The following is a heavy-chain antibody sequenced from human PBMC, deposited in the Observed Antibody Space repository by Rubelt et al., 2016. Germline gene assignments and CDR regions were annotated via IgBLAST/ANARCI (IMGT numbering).Heavy chain of an antibody. V-gene: IGHV4-59*01. CDR2: IYYSGST. J-gene: IGHJ3*02. CDR3: ARGLWGSASGPFDI. CDR1: GGSLKSYY. Sequence: QVQLQESGPGLVKASETLSLTCTVSGGSLKSYYWSWIRQSPGKGLEWIGYIYYSGSTSYNPSLESRVNMSVDMSKNQFALKVSSVTAADTAVYSCARGLWGSASGPFDIWGLGTMVTVSS. D-gene: IGHD1-26*01.